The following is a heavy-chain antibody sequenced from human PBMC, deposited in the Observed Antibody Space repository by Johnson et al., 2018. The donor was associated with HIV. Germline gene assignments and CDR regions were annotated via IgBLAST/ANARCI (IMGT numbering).Heavy chain of an antibody. CDR3: AKIIGYSSGLEI. D-gene: IGHD6-19*01. CDR2: IYSGDNT. CDR1: GISVIKNY. Sequence: VQLVESGGGLVQPGGSLRLSCEASGISVIKNYMSWVRQAPGKGLEWVSLIYSGDNTKYADSVKGRFTISRDNSKNTLYLQMNSLRAEDTAVYYCAKIIGYSSGLEIWGQGTMVTVSS. V-gene: IGHV3-66*02. J-gene: IGHJ3*02.